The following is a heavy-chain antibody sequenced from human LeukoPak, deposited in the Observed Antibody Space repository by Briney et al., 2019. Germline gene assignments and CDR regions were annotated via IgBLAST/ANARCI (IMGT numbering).Heavy chain of an antibody. D-gene: IGHD3-10*01. Sequence: PGGSLRLSCAASGFTFSSYGMHWVSQPPGKGLEWVAVISYDGSNKYYADSVKGRFTISRDNSKNTLYLQMNSLRAEDTAVYYYAKEYYYGSGSYIPDYWGQETLVTVSS. V-gene: IGHV3-30*18. J-gene: IGHJ4*02. CDR2: ISYDGSNK. CDR1: GFTFSSYG. CDR3: AKEYYYGSGSYIPDY.